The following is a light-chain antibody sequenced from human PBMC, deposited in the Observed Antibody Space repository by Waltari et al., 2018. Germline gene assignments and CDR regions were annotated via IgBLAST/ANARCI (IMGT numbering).Light chain of an antibody. V-gene: IGKV3D-15*01. Sequence: ILMTQSPVTLSVSPGERATLSCRASQSIYSNLAWYQQRPGQPPRLLIFDASTRASGIPARFSGSGSGPEYTLTIRTLQSEESAVYYCQQYNVWPPITVGQGTRLEIK. CDR2: DAS. CDR1: QSIYSN. CDR3: QQYNVWPPIT. J-gene: IGKJ5*01.